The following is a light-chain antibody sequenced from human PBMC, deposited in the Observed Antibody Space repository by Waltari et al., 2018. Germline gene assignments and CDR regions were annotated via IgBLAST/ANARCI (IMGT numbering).Light chain of an antibody. Sequence: EIVMTQSPATLSVSPGERATLSCRASQSVSSNLAWYQQKPGQAPSRLIYGASTRATGIPARFSGSGSGTEFTLTISSLQSEDFAVYYCQQYNNWPPWTCGQGTKVEIK. CDR1: QSVSSN. CDR2: GAS. CDR3: QQYNNWPPWT. J-gene: IGKJ1*01. V-gene: IGKV3-15*01.